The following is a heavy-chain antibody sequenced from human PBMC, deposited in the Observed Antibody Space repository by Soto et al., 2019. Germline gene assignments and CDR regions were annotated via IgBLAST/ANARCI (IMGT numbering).Heavy chain of an antibody. CDR3: AKDGSRFYYYGMDV. CDR2: ISWNSGSI. CDR1: GFTFDDYA. Sequence: GGSLRLSCAASGFTFDDYAMHWVRQAPGKGLEWVSGISWNSGSIGYADSVKGRFTISRDNAKNSLYLQMNSLRAEDTALYYCAKDGSRFYYYGMDVWGQGTTVTVSS. V-gene: IGHV3-9*01. D-gene: IGHD2-15*01. J-gene: IGHJ6*02.